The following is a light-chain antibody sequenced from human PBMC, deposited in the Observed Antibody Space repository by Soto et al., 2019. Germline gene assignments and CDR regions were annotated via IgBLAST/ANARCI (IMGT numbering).Light chain of an antibody. CDR2: EVS. Sequence: QSALTQPASVSGSPGQSITISCTGTSSDVGGYNYVSWYQQHPGKAPKLIIYEVSYRPSGVSNRFSGSKSGNTASLIISGLQTEDEANYYCSAYTTSNTLIFGTGTKVTVL. CDR1: SSDVGGYNY. J-gene: IGLJ1*01. CDR3: SAYTTSNTLI. V-gene: IGLV2-14*01.